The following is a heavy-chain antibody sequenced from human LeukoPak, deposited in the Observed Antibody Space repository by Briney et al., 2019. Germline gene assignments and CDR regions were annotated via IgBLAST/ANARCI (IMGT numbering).Heavy chain of an antibody. D-gene: IGHD6-6*01. Sequence: SETLSLTCAVSGGSISGGGYSWSWIRQPPGKGLEWIGYIYHSGSTYYNPSLKSRVTISVDRPKNQFSLKLSSVTAADTAVYYCARTSIAARRANAFDIWGQGTMVTVSS. V-gene: IGHV4-30-2*01. CDR2: IYHSGST. CDR1: GGSISGGGYS. J-gene: IGHJ3*02. CDR3: ARTSIAARRANAFDI.